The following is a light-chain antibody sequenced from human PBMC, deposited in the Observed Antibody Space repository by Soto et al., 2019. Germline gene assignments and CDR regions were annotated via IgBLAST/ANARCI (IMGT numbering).Light chain of an antibody. V-gene: IGLV2-18*02. J-gene: IGLJ1*01. CDR2: EFS. CDR3: SSYTTSNTYV. Sequence: QSALTQPPSVSGSPGQSVTISCTGTSSDVGSYNSVSWYQQSPGTVPKLMIYEFSNRPSGVPDRFSGSKPGNTASLTISGLQAEDEADYYCSSYTTSNTYVFGTGTKLTVL. CDR1: SSDVGSYNS.